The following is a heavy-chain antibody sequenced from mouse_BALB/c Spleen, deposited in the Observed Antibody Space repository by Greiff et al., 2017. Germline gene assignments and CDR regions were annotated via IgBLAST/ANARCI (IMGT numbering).Heavy chain of an antibody. CDR3: ARERYYGSSYRAMDY. Sequence: EVMLVESGGGLVKPGGSLKLSCAASGFTFSDYYMYWVRQTPEKRLEWVATISDGGSYTYYPDSVKGRFTISRDNAKNNLYLQMSSLKSEDTAMYYCARERYYGSSYRAMDYWGQGTSVTVSS. J-gene: IGHJ4*01. D-gene: IGHD1-1*01. CDR1: GFTFSDYY. V-gene: IGHV5-4*02. CDR2: ISDGGSYT.